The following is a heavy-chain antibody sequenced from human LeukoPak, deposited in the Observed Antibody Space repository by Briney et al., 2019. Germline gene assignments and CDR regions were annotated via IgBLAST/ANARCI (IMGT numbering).Heavy chain of an antibody. V-gene: IGHV3-23*01. CDR1: GFTFSSYA. CDR2: ISSSGGTT. D-gene: IGHD6-13*01. Sequence: PGGSLRLSCAASGFTFSSYAMTWVRQAPGKGLEWVSSISSSGGTTYYADSVKGRFTISRDNSKNTLYLQMNSLRAEDTAVYYCAKDRWQQPHYFDYWGQGTLVTVSS. J-gene: IGHJ4*02. CDR3: AKDRWQQPHYFDY.